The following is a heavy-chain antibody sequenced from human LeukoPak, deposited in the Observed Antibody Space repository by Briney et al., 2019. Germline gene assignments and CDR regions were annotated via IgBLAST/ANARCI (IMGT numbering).Heavy chain of an antibody. D-gene: IGHD6-19*01. CDR3: ARDRRYSSGWYDYFDY. V-gene: IGHV3-23*01. CDR1: GFTFSSYT. J-gene: IGHJ4*02. CDR2: FSGSAGST. Sequence: GGSLRLSCAASGFTFSSYTMSWVRQAPGKGLEWVSGFSGSAGSTYYGDSVKGRFTISRDNSKNTLYLQMNSLRAEDTAVYYCARDRRYSSGWYDYFDYWGQGTLVTVSS.